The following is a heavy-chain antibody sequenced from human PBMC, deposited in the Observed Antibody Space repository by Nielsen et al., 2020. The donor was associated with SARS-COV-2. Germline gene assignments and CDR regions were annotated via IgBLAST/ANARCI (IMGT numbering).Heavy chain of an antibody. CDR1: GFTFSSYE. Sequence: GGSLRLSCAASGFTFSSYEMNWVRQAPGKGLEWVSYISSSGTTIYYADSVKGRFTISRDNAKNSLYLQMNSLRAEDTAVYYCARDPGLGFDWLIDYWGQGTLVTVSS. V-gene: IGHV3-48*03. CDR2: ISSSGTTI. D-gene: IGHD3-9*01. CDR3: ARDPGLGFDWLIDY. J-gene: IGHJ4*02.